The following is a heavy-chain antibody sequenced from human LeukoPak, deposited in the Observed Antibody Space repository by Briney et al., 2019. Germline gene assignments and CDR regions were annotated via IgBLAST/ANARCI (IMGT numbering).Heavy chain of an antibody. CDR1: GFTFDDYG. Sequence: PGGSLRLSCAVSGFTFDDYGMSWVRQAPGKGLEWVSSINWNGGITGYVDSVKGRFTISRDNAKNSLHLQMNSLRVEDTAFYYCARGGGSTWPPYYFDSWGQGTLVTVSS. D-gene: IGHD1-26*01. CDR3: ARGGGSTWPPYYFDS. CDR2: INWNGGIT. J-gene: IGHJ4*02. V-gene: IGHV3-20*04.